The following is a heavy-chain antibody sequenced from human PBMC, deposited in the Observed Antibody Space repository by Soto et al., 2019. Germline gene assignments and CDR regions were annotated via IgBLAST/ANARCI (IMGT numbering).Heavy chain of an antibody. CDR2: IYYSGST. Sequence: PSETLSLTCTVSGGSISSGGYYWSWIRQHPGKGLEWIGYIYYSGSTYYNPSLKSRVTISVDTSKNQFSLKLSSVTAADTAVYYCARSETTIDVDTASLAPYYFDYWGQGTLVTVSS. CDR1: GGSISSGGYY. D-gene: IGHD5-18*01. CDR3: ARSETTIDVDTASLAPYYFDY. J-gene: IGHJ4*02. V-gene: IGHV4-31*03.